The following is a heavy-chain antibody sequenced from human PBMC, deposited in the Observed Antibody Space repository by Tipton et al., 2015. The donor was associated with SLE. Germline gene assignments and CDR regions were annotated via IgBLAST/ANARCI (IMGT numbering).Heavy chain of an antibody. CDR2: MFTSGST. Sequence: TLSLTCTVSGGSISSGSYYWSWIRQPAGKGLEWIGHMFTSGSTNYNPSLKSRVTISVDTSKNQFSLKLSSVTAADTAVYYCARVSGRADLPRTDDWYFDLWGRGTLVTVSS. CDR1: GGSISSGSYY. J-gene: IGHJ2*01. CDR3: ARVSGRADLPRTDDWYFDL. V-gene: IGHV4-61*09. D-gene: IGHD3-3*01.